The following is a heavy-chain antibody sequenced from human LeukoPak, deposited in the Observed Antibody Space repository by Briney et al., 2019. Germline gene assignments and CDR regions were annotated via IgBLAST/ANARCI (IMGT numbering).Heavy chain of an antibody. J-gene: IGHJ4*02. V-gene: IGHV3-38-3*01. CDR1: GFTVSSNE. Sequence: GGSLRLSCAASGFTVSSNEMSWVRQAPGKGLEWVSSISGGSTYYADPVMGRFTISRDNSKNTLYVEMSSLTTEDTAVYYCARANSSSWHSFEYWGQGTLVIVSS. CDR2: ISGGST. CDR3: ARANSSSWHSFEY. D-gene: IGHD6-13*01.